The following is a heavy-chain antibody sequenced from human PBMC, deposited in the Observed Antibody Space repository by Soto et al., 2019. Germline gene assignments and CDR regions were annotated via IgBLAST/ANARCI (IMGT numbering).Heavy chain of an antibody. D-gene: IGHD1-1*01. CDR1: GFTFSSYS. CDR2: ISSSSSYI. Sequence: PGGSLRLSCAASGFTFSSYSMNWVRQAPGKGLEWVSSISSSSSYIYYADSVKGRFTISRDNAKNSLYLQMNSLRAEDTAVYYCARDLAGTRCFEPWGQGTLVTVSS. J-gene: IGHJ5*02. CDR3: ARDLAGTRCFEP. V-gene: IGHV3-21*01.